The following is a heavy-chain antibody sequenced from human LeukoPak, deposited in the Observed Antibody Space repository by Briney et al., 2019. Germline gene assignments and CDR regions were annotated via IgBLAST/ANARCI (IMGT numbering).Heavy chain of an antibody. D-gene: IGHD6-19*01. J-gene: IGHJ1*01. CDR2: IRSKAYGGTT. CDR1: GFTFGDYG. CDR3: TTAARRFSGWYYFQH. V-gene: IGHV3-49*04. Sequence: QPGRSLRLSCTASGFTFGDYGMSWVRQAPGKGLEWVGFIRSKAYGGTTEYAASVKGRFTISRDDSKSIAYLQMNSLKTEDTAVYYCTTAARRFSGWYYFQHWGQGTLVTVSS.